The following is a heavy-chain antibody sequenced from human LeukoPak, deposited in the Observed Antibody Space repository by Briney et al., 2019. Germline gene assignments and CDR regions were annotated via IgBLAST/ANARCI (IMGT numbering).Heavy chain of an antibody. D-gene: IGHD1-26*01. Sequence: GASVTVSCKASGYTFTSYGISWVRQAPGQGPEWMGCISAYNGNTNYAQKLQGRVTMTTDSSTSTAYMELRSLRSDDTAVYYCARDREGYSGSYNAGFDYWGQGTLVTVSS. CDR3: ARDREGYSGSYNAGFDY. CDR2: ISAYNGNT. J-gene: IGHJ4*02. V-gene: IGHV1-18*01. CDR1: GYTFTSYG.